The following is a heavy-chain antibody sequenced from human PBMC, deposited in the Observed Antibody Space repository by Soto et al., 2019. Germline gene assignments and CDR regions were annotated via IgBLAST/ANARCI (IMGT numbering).Heavy chain of an antibody. D-gene: IGHD3-10*01. CDR2: IYYSGST. V-gene: IGHV4-30-4*01. J-gene: IGHJ4*02. CDR3: ASRKSSAYFDY. CDR1: GGSISSGDYY. Sequence: SETLSLTCTVSGGSISSGDYYWSWIRQPPGKGLECIGYIYYSGSTYYNPSLKSRVTISVDTSKNQFSLKLSSVTAADTAVYYCASRKSSAYFDYWGQGTLVTVSS.